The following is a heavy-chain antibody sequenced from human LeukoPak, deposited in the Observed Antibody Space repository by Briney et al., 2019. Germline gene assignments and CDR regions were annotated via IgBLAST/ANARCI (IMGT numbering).Heavy chain of an antibody. Sequence: TGGSLRLSCAASGFTVSSNYMSWVRQAPGKGLEWVSVIYSGGSTYYADSVKGRFTISRDNSKNTLYLQMNSLRAEDTAVYYCAREMVRGVSWFDPWGQGTLVTVSS. CDR3: AREMVRGVSWFDP. CDR2: IYSGGST. V-gene: IGHV3-66*01. J-gene: IGHJ5*02. CDR1: GFTVSSNY. D-gene: IGHD3-10*01.